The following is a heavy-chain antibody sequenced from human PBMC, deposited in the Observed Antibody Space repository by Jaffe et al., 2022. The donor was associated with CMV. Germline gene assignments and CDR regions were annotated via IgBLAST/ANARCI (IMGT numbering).Heavy chain of an antibody. J-gene: IGHJ4*02. CDR2: ISSSSSYI. Sequence: EVQLVESGGGLVKPGGSLRLSCAASGFTFSSYSMNWVRQAPGKGLEWVSSISSSSSYIYYADSVKGRFTISRDNAKNSLYLQMNSLRAEDTAVYYCARGPEDWNDWGYWGQGTLVTVSS. CDR1: GFTFSSYS. CDR3: ARGPEDWNDWGY. V-gene: IGHV3-21*01. D-gene: IGHD1-1*01.